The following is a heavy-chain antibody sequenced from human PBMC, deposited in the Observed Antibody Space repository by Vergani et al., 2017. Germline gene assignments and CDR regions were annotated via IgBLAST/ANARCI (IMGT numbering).Heavy chain of an antibody. CDR2: INPNSGGT. J-gene: IGHJ6*02. D-gene: IGHD6-19*01. CDR1: GYTFTGYY. Sequence: QVQLVQSGAEVQKPGASVKVSCKASGYTFTGYYMHWVRQAPGQGLEWMGWINPNSGGTNYAQKFQGRVTMTRDTSISTAYMELSRLRSDDTAVYYCARSNRGYSSGKPEAPYYYYGMDVWGQGTTVTVSS. V-gene: IGHV1-2*02. CDR3: ARSNRGYSSGKPEAPYYYYGMDV.